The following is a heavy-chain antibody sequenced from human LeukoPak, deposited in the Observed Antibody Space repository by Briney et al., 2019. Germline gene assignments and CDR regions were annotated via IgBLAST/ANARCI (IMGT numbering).Heavy chain of an antibody. CDR2: IYSGGNT. V-gene: IGHV3-53*01. Sequence: GGSLRLSCAASGFTVSSTYMSWVRQAPGKGLEWVSVIYSGGNTYYADSVKGRFTISRDGSKNTLYLQMNSLRAEDTAMYYCARARSGYSYVLDYWGQGTLVTVSS. CDR3: ARARSGYSYVLDY. CDR1: GFTVSSTY. J-gene: IGHJ4*02. D-gene: IGHD5-18*01.